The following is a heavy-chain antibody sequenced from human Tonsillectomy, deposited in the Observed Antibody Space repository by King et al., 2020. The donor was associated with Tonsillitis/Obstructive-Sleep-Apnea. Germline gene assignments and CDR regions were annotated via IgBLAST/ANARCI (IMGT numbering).Heavy chain of an antibody. CDR2: IIPLFGTA. CDR3: ARTAAYYYGSGTYYFDY. J-gene: IGHJ4*02. CDR1: GGTFSSYA. Sequence: QLVQSGAEVKKPGSSVKVSCKASGGTFSSYAISWVRQAPGQGREWMGGIIPLFGTANYAQKFQGRLTITADESTSKAYMELSSLRSEDTAVYYCARTAAYYYGSGTYYFDYWGQGTLVTVSS. D-gene: IGHD3-10*01. V-gene: IGHV1-69*12.